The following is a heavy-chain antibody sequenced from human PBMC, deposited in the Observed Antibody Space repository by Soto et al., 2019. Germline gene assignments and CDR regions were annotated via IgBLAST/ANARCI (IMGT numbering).Heavy chain of an antibody. D-gene: IGHD3-22*01. V-gene: IGHV1-69*12. Sequence: QVQLVQSGAEVKKPGSSVKVSCKAYGGTFSSYAISWVRQAPGQGLEWMGGIIPIFGTANYAQKFQGRVTIIADESTSTDYMELSSLRSEDTAVYYCATQGLTNYYYYGMDVWGQGTTVTVSS. CDR1: GGTFSSYA. CDR3: ATQGLTNYYYYGMDV. J-gene: IGHJ6*02. CDR2: IIPIFGTA.